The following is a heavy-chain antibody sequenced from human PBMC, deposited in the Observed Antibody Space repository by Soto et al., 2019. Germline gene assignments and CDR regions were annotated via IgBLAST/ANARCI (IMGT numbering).Heavy chain of an antibody. Sequence: GGSMRLSCAASVFTFTSYSMNWVRQAPGKGLEWVSSISSTTNYIYYADSMKGRFTVSRDNAKNSVYLDMNSLSAEDTAVYYCARESEDLTSNFDYWGQGTLVTVSS. V-gene: IGHV3-21*01. CDR2: ISSTTNYI. J-gene: IGHJ4*02. CDR1: VFTFTSYS. CDR3: ARESEDLTSNFDY.